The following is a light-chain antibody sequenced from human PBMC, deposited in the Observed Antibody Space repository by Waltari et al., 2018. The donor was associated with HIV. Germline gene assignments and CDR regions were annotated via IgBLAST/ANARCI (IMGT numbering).Light chain of an antibody. CDR1: RSVGSY. CDR3: QQRTNWPPHN. CDR2: DAS. J-gene: IGKJ2*01. V-gene: IGKV3-11*01. Sequence: EIVLTQSPATLSLSPGEIATLSCMASRSVGSYLAWYQQRPGQAPRLLIYDASNWATGMPARFSGSGSGTEFTLTISSLEPEDFAVYYCQQRTNWPPHNFGQGTKLEIK.